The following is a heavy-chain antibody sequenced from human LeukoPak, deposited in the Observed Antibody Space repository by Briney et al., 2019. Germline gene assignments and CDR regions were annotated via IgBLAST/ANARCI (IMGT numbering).Heavy chain of an antibody. CDR2: VPSGFHA. J-gene: IGHJ4*02. CDR3: VREARGYHYTYFDY. V-gene: IGHV3-13*01. CDR1: GFTLGSHD. D-gene: IGHD5-18*01. Sequence: GGSLRLSCTASGFTLGSHDMHWVRQIPGQGLEWVAAVPSGFHAFFADSVQGRFTVSREDARNSLYLKMNSLRAGGTAVYYCVREARGYHYTYFDYWGQGTLVTVSS.